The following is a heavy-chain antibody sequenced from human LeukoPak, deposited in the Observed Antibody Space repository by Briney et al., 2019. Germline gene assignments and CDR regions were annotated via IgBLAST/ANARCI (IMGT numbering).Heavy chain of an antibody. CDR3: AKDKGAATVLGFDY. Sequence: GGSLRLSCAASGFTFSSYAMSWVRQAPGKGLEWVSAISGSGGSTYYADSVKGRFTISRDNSKNSLYLQMDSLRAEDTAFYYCAKDKGAATVLGFDYWGQGTLVTVSS. CDR2: ISGSGGST. CDR1: GFTFSSYA. V-gene: IGHV3-23*01. D-gene: IGHD6-13*01. J-gene: IGHJ4*02.